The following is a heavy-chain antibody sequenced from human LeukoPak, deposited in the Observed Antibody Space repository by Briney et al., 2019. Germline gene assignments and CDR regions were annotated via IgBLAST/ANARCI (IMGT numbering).Heavy chain of an antibody. D-gene: IGHD4-23*01. J-gene: IGHJ6*02. CDR1: GFTFSSYG. CDR2: IWYDGSNK. Sequence: PGGSLRLSCAASGFTFSSYGMHWVRQAPGKGLEWVAVIWYDGSNKYYADSVKGRFTISRDNSKNTLYLQMNSLRAEDTTVYYCARDGNPPYYYGMDVWGQGTTVTVSS. CDR3: ARDGNPPYYYGMDV. V-gene: IGHV3-33*01.